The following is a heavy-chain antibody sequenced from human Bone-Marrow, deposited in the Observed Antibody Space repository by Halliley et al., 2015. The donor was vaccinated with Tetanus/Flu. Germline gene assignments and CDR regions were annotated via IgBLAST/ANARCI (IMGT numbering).Heavy chain of an antibody. J-gene: IGHJ4*02. CDR1: GGSVRTNAFY. V-gene: IGHV4-39*07. D-gene: IGHD6-13*01. CDR2: SYFSGSS. Sequence: TLSLTCNVSGGSVRTNAFYWGWIRQPPGKGPEWIGSSYFSGSSFHNPSLRGRIDILIDTSKNQFSLNLSSVTAADTAVYYCAKAEGPRWLDDWGQGILLTVSS. CDR3: AKAEGPRWLDD.